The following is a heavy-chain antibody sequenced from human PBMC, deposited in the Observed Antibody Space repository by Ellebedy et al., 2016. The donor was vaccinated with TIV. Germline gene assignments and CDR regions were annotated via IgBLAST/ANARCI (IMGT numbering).Heavy chain of an antibody. CDR1: GFSISSFW. J-gene: IGHJ4*02. CDR2: INQDGSEI. CDR3: ARGEGFIIDH. Sequence: ETLSLTCAVSGFSISSFWMHWARQAPGKGLEWVANINQDGSEIYYVDSVKGRFTISRDNAKNSPYLQMNSLRAEDTAVYYCARGEGFIIDHWGQGTLVTVSS. D-gene: IGHD1-26*01. V-gene: IGHV3-7*01.